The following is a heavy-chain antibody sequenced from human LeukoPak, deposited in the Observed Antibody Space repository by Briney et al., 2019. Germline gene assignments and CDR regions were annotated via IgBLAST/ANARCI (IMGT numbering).Heavy chain of an antibody. CDR3: ARRYCSSTSCYSHYYYYMDV. Sequence: SETLSLTCTVSGGSISNGNYYWGWIRQPPGKGLEWIGSNYYSGSTYYNPSLKSRVTISVDPSKNQFSLKLSSVTAADTAVYYCARRYCSSTSCYSHYYYYMDVWGKGTTVTVSS. V-gene: IGHV4-39*01. CDR2: NYYSGST. J-gene: IGHJ6*03. D-gene: IGHD2-2*01. CDR1: GGSISNGNYY.